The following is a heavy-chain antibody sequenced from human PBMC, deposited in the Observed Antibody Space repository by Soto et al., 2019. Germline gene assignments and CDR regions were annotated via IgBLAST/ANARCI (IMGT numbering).Heavy chain of an antibody. CDR2: IYGGGST. J-gene: IGHJ6*02. V-gene: IGHV3-53*05. CDR1: GFTVSSNY. Sequence: GGSLRLSCAASGFTVSSNYMSWVRQAPGEGLEWVSVIYGGGSTYYADSVKGRFTISRDNSKNTLYLQMNSLRAEDTAVYYCARETVRDYYYYGMDAWGQGTTVTVSS. D-gene: IGHD4-4*01. CDR3: ARETVRDYYYYGMDA.